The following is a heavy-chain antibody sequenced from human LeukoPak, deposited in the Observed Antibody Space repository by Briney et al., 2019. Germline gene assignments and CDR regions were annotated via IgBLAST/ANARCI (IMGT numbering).Heavy chain of an antibody. Sequence: SETLSLTCTVSGYSISSGYYWGWIRQPPGKGLEWIGSIYHSGSTYYNPSLKSRVTISVDTSKNQFSLKLSSVTAADTAVYYRARVGYNWNLWFDFWGQGTTVTVSS. CDR3: ARVGYNWNLWFDF. V-gene: IGHV4-38-2*02. CDR2: IYHSGST. J-gene: IGHJ3*01. D-gene: IGHD1-7*01. CDR1: GYSISSGYY.